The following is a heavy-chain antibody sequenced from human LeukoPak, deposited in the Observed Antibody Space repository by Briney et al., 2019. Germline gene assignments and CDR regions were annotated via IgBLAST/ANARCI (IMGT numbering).Heavy chain of an antibody. CDR3: AKEFRGSSSVTPEYYFDY. CDR2: ISYDGSNK. Sequence: PGGSLRLSCAASGFTFSSYGMHWVRQAPGKGLEWVAVISYDGSNKYYADSVKGRFTISRDNSKNTLYLQMNSLRAEDTAVYYCAKEFRGSSSVTPEYYFDYWGQGTLVTVSS. D-gene: IGHD6-6*01. CDR1: GFTFSSYG. V-gene: IGHV3-30*18. J-gene: IGHJ4*02.